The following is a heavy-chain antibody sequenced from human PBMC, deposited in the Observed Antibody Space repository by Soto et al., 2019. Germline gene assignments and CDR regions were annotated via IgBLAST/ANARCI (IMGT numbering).Heavy chain of an antibody. CDR1: GGSFSDYY. J-gene: IGHJ4*02. CDR2: INHSGST. CDR3: ARRVTIRGYFDY. V-gene: IGHV4-34*01. Sequence: SEILSLTCAVYGGSFSDYYWSWIRQPPGKGLEWIGEINHSGSTNYNPSLKSRVTISVDTSKNQFSLKLISVTAADTAVYYCARRVTIRGYFDYWGQGTLVTVSS. D-gene: IGHD4-4*01.